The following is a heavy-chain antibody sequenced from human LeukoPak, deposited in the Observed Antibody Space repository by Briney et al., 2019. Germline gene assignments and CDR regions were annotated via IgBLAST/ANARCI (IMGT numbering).Heavy chain of an antibody. CDR1: GFAFSSYW. CDR3: ARLGGSYYTY. V-gene: IGHV3-7*01. CDR2: IKQDGGEK. D-gene: IGHD1-26*01. J-gene: IGHJ4*02. Sequence: GGSLRLSCVASGFAFSSYWMSWVRQAPGKGLEWVANIKQDGGEKYYVDSVKGRFTISRDNAKNTLFLQMNSLRVEDTAVYYCARLGGSYYTYWGQGTLVTVSS.